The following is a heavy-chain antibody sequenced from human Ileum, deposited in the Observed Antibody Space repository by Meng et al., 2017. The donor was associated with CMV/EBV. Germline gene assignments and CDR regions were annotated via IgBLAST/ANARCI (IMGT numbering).Heavy chain of an antibody. CDR3: GRDCGSTSGYQRGLDY. V-gene: IGHV5-51*04. CDR1: GYSYTNYW. J-gene: IGHJ4*02. CDR2: IYCRDSDT. D-gene: IGHD2-2*01. Sequence: GEALKISWQGLGYSYTNYWLAWVRQMRGEGLEWMGLIYCRDSDTTYSPAFQGQVTISGDKPISTAYLQGSNLKAADAAIYYCGRDCGSTSGYQRGLDYWGQGKLVTVSS.